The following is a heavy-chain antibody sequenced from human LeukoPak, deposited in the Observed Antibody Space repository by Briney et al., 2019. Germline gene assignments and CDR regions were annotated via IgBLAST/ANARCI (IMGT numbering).Heavy chain of an antibody. CDR2: INPNSGGT. CDR1: GYTFTGYY. J-gene: IGHJ6*02. Sequence: ASVKVSCKASGYTFTGYYMHWVRQAPGQGLEWMGWINPNSGGTNYAQKFQGRVTMTRDTSISTACMELSRLRSDDTAVYYCARDKQRYYYYGMDVWGQGTTVTVSS. CDR3: ARDKQRYYYYGMDV. D-gene: IGHD5-18*01. V-gene: IGHV1-2*02.